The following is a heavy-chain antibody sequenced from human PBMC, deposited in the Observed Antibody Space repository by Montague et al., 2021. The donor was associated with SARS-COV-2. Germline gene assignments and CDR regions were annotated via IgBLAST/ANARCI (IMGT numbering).Heavy chain of an antibody. Sequence: CAISGDSVSGKGPARRSVRHSASIDFERLARLHPRSKQKNDYAASVAGRVTVNPDTSKNQVSLGLTSVTPEDSAVYCCSRIALAVIHHWGQGTLVTVSS. CDR2: LHPRSKQKN. J-gene: IGHJ5*02. V-gene: IGHV6-1*01. D-gene: IGHD2-21*02. CDR3: SRIALAVIHH. CDR1: GDSVSGKGPA.